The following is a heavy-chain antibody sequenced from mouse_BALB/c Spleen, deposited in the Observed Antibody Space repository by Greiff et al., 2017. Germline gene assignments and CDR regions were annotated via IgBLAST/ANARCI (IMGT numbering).Heavy chain of an antibody. CDR3: ATSTAPMDY. CDR1: GFTFSSYG. CDR2: ISSGGSYT. D-gene: IGHD1-2*01. J-gene: IGHJ4*01. Sequence: EVQGVESGGDLVKPGGSLKLSCAASGFTFSSYGMSWVRQTPDKRLEWVATISSGGSYTYYPDSVKGRFTISRDNAKNTLYLQMSSLKSEDTAMYYCATSTAPMDYWGQGTSVTVSS. V-gene: IGHV5-6*01.